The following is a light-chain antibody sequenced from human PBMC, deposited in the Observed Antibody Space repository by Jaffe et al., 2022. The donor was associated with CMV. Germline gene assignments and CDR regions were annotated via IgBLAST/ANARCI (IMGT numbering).Light chain of an antibody. CDR1: SSNFEHNF. Sequence: QSVLTQPFSVSGTPGQNVTISCSGSSSNFEHNFVYWYQQLPGTAPKLLIYRSNQRPSGVPDRFSGSKSGTSASLAISGLRSEDEAEYHCAAWDDRLSGVLFGGGTRLTVL. J-gene: IGLJ3*02. CDR3: AAWDDRLSGVL. CDR2: RSN. V-gene: IGLV1-47*01.